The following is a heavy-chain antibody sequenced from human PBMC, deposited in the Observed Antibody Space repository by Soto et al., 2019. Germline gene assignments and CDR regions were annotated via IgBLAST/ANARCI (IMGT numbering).Heavy chain of an antibody. D-gene: IGHD2-2*02. CDR3: AREGGRHCSPTRCYNAFDI. CDR1: GFSFSAFS. J-gene: IGHJ3*02. CDR2: ISSSSNTI. Sequence: GGSLRLSCASSGFSFSAFSMNWVRQAPGKGLEWVSYISSSSNTIYYADSVKGRFTISRDNAQNTLYLQMNSLRDEDTAVYYCAREGGRHCSPTRCYNAFDIWGQGTMVTVSS. V-gene: IGHV3-48*02.